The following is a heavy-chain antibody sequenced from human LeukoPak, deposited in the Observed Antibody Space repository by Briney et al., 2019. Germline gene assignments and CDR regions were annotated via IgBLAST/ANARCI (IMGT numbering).Heavy chain of an antibody. J-gene: IGHJ4*02. V-gene: IGHV4-59*11. D-gene: IGHD3-22*01. Sequence: PSETLSLTCTVSGVSISSHYWSWIRQPPGKGLEWIGYLYNTGGTNYNPSLKSRVTIPVDMSKNQFSLNLRSVTAADTAVYYCARGHYYDSSGDYWGQGTLVAVSS. CDR3: ARGHYYDSSGDY. CDR1: GVSISSHY. CDR2: LYNTGGT.